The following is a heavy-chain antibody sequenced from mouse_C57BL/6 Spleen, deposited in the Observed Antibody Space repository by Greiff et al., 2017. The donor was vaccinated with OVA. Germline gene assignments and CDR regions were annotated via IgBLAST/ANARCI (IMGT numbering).Heavy chain of an antibody. CDR2: ISSGGDYI. CDR3: TIYDGYPAWFAY. CDR1: GFTFSSYA. Sequence: EVKVVESGEGLVKPGGSLKLSCAASGFTFSSYAMSWVRQTPEKRLEWVAYISSGGDYIYYADTVKGRFTISRDNARNTLYLQMSSLKSEDTAMYYCTIYDGYPAWFAYWGQGTLVTVSA. D-gene: IGHD2-3*01. V-gene: IGHV5-9-1*02. J-gene: IGHJ3*01.